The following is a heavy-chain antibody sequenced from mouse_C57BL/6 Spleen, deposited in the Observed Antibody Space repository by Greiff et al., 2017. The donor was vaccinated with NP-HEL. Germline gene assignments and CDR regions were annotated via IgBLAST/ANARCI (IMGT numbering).Heavy chain of an antibody. J-gene: IGHJ2*01. V-gene: IGHV1-26*01. D-gene: IGHD2-2*01. CDR2: INPNNGVT. CDR1: GYTFTDYY. Sequence: EVQLQQSGPELVKPGASVKISCKASGYTFTDYYMNWVKQSHGKSLEWIGDINPNNGVTSYNQKFKGKATLTVDKSSSTAYMELRSLTSEDSAVYYCARGEIYYGYDDYWGQGTTLTVSS. CDR3: ARGEIYYGYDDY.